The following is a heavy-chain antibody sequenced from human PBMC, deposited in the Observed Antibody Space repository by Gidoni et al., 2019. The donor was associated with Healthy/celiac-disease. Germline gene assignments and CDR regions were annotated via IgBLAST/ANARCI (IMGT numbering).Heavy chain of an antibody. CDR3: ARDSEDSSSPSTYYYYGMDV. CDR1: GGSISSYS. J-gene: IGHJ6*02. CDR2: IYYSGST. D-gene: IGHD6-6*01. Sequence: QVQLQESGPGLVKPSETLSLTCPVSGGSISSYSWSWIRQPPGKGLEWIGYIYYSGSTNYNPSLKSRVTISVDTSKNQFSLKLSSVTAADTAVYYCARDSEDSSSPSTYYYYGMDVWGQGTTVTVSS. V-gene: IGHV4-59*01.